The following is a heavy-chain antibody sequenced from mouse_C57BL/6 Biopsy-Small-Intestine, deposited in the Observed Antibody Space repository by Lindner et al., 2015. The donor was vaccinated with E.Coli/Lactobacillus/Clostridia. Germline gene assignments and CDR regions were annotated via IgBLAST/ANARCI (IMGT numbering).Heavy chain of an antibody. CDR2: INPNSGGI. V-gene: IGHV1-18*01. J-gene: IGHJ1*01. CDR1: EYTFTDYY. D-gene: IGHD1-1*01. CDR3: ARVPVYNSRTVGQYYYVMDV. Sequence: SVKVSCKASEYTFTDYYMHWVRQAPGQGLEWMGRINPNSGGINYAQKFQGRVTMTRDTSISTAYMELSRLTSDDTAVYYCARVPVYNSRTVGQYYYVMDVWGQGTTVTVSS.